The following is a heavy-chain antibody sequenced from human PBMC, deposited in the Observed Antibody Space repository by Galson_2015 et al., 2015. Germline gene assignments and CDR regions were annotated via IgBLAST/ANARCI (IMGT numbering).Heavy chain of an antibody. V-gene: IGHV4-31*03. Sequence: TLSLTCTVSGGSISSGGYYWSWIRQHPGKGLEWIGYIYYSGSTYYNPSLKSRVTISVDTSKDQFSLKLSSVTAAGTAVYYCARAPSGYSGYGFFDYWGQGTLVTVSS. CDR1: GGSISSGGYY. D-gene: IGHD5-12*01. CDR2: IYYSGST. J-gene: IGHJ4*02. CDR3: ARAPSGYSGYGFFDY.